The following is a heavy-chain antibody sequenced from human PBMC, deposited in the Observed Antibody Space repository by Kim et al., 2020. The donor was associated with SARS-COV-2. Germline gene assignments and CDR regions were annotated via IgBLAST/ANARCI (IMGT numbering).Heavy chain of an antibody. V-gene: IGHV3-7*03. D-gene: IGHD3-10*01. CDR3: ARDPVITMVRGVYGMDV. J-gene: IGHJ6*02. Sequence: GGSLRLSCVGAEFTFSNYWMNWVRLAPGKGLEWVGHINRDGSETNYVDSVKGRFTISRDNAQNSVHLQMSDLRAEDTAVYYCARDPVITMVRGVYGMDVWGQGTTVIVSS. CDR1: EFTFSNYW. CDR2: INRDGSET.